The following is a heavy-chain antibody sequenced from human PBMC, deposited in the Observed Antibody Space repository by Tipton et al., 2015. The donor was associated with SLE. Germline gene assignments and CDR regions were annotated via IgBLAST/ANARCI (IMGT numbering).Heavy chain of an antibody. CDR2: IIPIFGAV. D-gene: IGHD3-9*01. Sequence: QSGAEVKKPGSSVKVSCKASGGTFSSYAISWVRQAPGQGLEWMGGIIPIFGAVNYAQRFQGRVTITADESTSTAYMELRSLRSDDTAVYYCVLVITNYYYYMDVWGKGTTVTVSS. CDR3: VLVITNYYYYMDV. V-gene: IGHV1-69*01. J-gene: IGHJ6*03. CDR1: GGTFSSYA.